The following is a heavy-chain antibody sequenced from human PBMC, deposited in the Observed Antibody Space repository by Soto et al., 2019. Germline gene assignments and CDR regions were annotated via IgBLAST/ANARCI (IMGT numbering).Heavy chain of an antibody. J-gene: IGHJ6*02. V-gene: IGHV1-18*01. Sequence: QVQLVQSGAEVKKPGASVTVSCKPSGYTFSNYGINWVRQAPGQGLEWMGWISGYNGNTNYAQTVQVRVTMTTDTSTGTVYMELRSLKSDDTAIYYCSRFIMVGGWFDPNYYHGMDVWGQGTTVTVSS. CDR3: SRFIMVGGWFDPNYYHGMDV. D-gene: IGHD6-19*01. CDR1: GYTFSNYG. CDR2: ISGYNGNT.